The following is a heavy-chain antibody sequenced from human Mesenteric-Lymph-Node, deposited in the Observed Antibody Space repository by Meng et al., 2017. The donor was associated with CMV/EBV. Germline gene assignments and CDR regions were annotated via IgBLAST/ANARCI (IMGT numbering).Heavy chain of an antibody. CDR1: GLALHDYA. CDR3: ARDLSGYYAVYYYYYGMDV. D-gene: IGHD3-22*01. Sequence: SLKISCAVSGLALHDYAMHWVRQAPGKGLEWISGIIWNSGRIGYADSVKGRFTISRDNAKNSLYLQMNSLRAEDTAVYYCARDLSGYYAVYYYYYGMDVWGQGTTVTVSS. CDR2: IIWNSGRI. J-gene: IGHJ6*02. V-gene: IGHV3-9*01.